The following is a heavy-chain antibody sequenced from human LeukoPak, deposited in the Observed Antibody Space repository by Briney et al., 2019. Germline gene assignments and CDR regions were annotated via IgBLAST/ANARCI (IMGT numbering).Heavy chain of an antibody. Sequence: KSSETLSLTCTVSGGSISSYYWSWIRQPPGKGLEWTGYIYYSGSTNYNPSLKSRVTISVDTSKNQFSLKLSSVTAADTAVYYCASSSWYKEDWFDPWGQGTLVTVSS. J-gene: IGHJ5*02. V-gene: IGHV4-59*01. CDR1: GGSISSYY. CDR3: ASSSWYKEDWFDP. CDR2: IYYSGST. D-gene: IGHD6-13*01.